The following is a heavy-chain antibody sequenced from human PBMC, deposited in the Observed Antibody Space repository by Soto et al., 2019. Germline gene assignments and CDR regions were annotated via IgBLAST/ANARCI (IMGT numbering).Heavy chain of an antibody. CDR1: GFTFSTYW. CDR2: INSDVSST. V-gene: IGHV3-74*01. CDR3: ARVPTGTTSEIDF. D-gene: IGHD1-1*01. J-gene: IGHJ4*02. Sequence: EVQLVESGGGLVQPGGSLRLSCEASGFTFSTYWMHWVRQAPGKGLVWVSRINSDVSSTSYADSVRGRFTISRDNAKNTVYLQMNSLRAEDTAVYFCARVPTGTTSEIDFWGQGTLVTVSS.